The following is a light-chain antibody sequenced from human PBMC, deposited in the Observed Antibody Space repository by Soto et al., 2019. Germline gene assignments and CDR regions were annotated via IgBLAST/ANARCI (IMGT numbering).Light chain of an antibody. J-gene: IGKJ1*01. CDR3: QQYGDSLTWT. Sequence: ETVLTQSPGTLSLSPGKRATLSCRASQNVTSTYLAWYQQKPGQAPRLLIYATSSRATGIPDRFSGNGSGTDFTLTISRLEPEDFAVYYCQQYGDSLTWTFGQGTKVDIK. CDR2: ATS. CDR1: QNVTSTY. V-gene: IGKV3-20*01.